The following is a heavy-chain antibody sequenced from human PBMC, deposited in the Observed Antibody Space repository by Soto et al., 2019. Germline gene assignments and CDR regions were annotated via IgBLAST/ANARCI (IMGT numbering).Heavy chain of an antibody. D-gene: IGHD1-1*01. CDR2: IFYSGTT. Sequence: SETLSLTCTVSGDSISSADYYWSWIRQTPGKGLEWIGHIFYSGTTYYNPSLKSRLTISVDTSKNHFSLRLTSVTAADTAAYYCARDLWVEPELYYYGMDVWGQGTTVTVSS. V-gene: IGHV4-30-4*01. CDR1: GDSISSADYY. J-gene: IGHJ6*02. CDR3: ARDLWVEPELYYYGMDV.